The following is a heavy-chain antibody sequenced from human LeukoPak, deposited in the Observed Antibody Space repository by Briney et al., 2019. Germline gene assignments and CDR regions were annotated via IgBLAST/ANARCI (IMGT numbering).Heavy chain of an antibody. J-gene: IGHJ5*02. V-gene: IGHV3-21*01. D-gene: IGHD6-13*01. Sequence: GGSLRLSCAASGFTFSSYSMNWVRQAPGKGLEWVSSISSSSSYIYYADSVKGRFTISRDNAKNSLYLQMNSLRAEDTAVYYCARDRRPTAGIRVNWFDPWGQGTLVTVYS. CDR2: ISSSSSYI. CDR1: GFTFSSYS. CDR3: ARDRRPTAGIRVNWFDP.